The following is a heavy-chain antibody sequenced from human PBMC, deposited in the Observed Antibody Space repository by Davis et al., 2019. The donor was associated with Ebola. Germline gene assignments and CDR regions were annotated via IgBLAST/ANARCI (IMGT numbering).Heavy chain of an antibody. Sequence: GESLKISCKDSGNRFSSHWIGWVRQLPGKGLEWMGIIYTGDSDTRYSPSFRGQVTISADKSAKTAFLQWSSLKASDTAIYYCARHIYEFWYFDIWGRGTLVTVSS. CDR1: GNRFSSHW. J-gene: IGHJ2*01. V-gene: IGHV5-51*01. CDR3: ARHIYEFWYFDI. D-gene: IGHD3-10*01. CDR2: IYTGDSDT.